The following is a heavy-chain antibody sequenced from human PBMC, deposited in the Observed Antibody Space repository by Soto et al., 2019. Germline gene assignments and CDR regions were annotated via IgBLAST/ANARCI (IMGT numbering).Heavy chain of an antibody. CDR1: GFTFSSYV. V-gene: IGHV3-23*01. Sequence: EVQLLESGGGLVQPGGSLRLSCAASGFTFSSYVMSWVRQAPGKGLEWVSAISGSGGSTYYADSVKGRFTISRDNSKNTLYLQMNSLRAEDTAVYYCAKAGEDYGDYDYFDYWGQGTLVTVSS. J-gene: IGHJ4*02. D-gene: IGHD4-17*01. CDR2: ISGSGGST. CDR3: AKAGEDYGDYDYFDY.